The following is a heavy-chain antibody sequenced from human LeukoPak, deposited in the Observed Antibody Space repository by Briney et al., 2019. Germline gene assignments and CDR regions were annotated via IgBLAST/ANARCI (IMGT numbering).Heavy chain of an antibody. D-gene: IGHD4-17*01. CDR3: ASGQILTNDYGDYVTRNWFDP. J-gene: IGHJ5*02. CDR2: IYYSGST. CDR1: GGSISSSNYY. V-gene: IGHV4-39*07. Sequence: PSETLSLTCTVSGGSISSSNYYWGWIRQPPGKGLEWIGSIYYSGSTYYNPSLKSRVTISVDTSKNQFSLKLSSVTAADTAVYYCASGQILTNDYGDYVTRNWFDPWGQGTLVTVSS.